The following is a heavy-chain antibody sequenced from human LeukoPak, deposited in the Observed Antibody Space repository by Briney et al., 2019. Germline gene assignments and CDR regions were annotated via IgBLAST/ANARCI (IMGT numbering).Heavy chain of an antibody. CDR1: GYTFTSYG. V-gene: IGHV1-18*01. CDR3: ASSVRILHGDAFDI. CDR2: ISAYNGNT. J-gene: IGHJ3*02. D-gene: IGHD3-9*01. Sequence: GASVKVSCKASGYTFTSYGISWVRQAPGQGLEWMGWISAYNGNTNYAQKLQGRVTMTTDTSTSTAYMELRSLRSDDTAVYYCASSVRILHGDAFDIWGQGTMVTVSS.